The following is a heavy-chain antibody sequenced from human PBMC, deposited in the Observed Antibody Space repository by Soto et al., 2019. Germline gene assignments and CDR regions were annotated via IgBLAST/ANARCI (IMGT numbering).Heavy chain of an antibody. CDR1: GGTFSSYA. D-gene: IGHD6-13*01. CDR2: IIPIFGTA. J-gene: IGHJ4*02. Sequence: QVQLVQSGAEVQKPGSSVKVSCKASGGTFSSYAISWVRQAPGQGLEWMGGIIPIFGTANYAQKFQGRVTITADESTSTAYMELSSLRSEDTALYYCARGLPGGRIAAAAHGYWGQGTLVTVSS. CDR3: ARGLPGGRIAAAAHGY. V-gene: IGHV1-69*01.